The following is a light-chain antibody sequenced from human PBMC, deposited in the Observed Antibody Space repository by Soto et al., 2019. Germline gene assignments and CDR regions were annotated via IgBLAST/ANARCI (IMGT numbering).Light chain of an antibody. CDR1: SSKIGSNT. V-gene: IGLV1-44*01. J-gene: IGLJ2*01. CDR2: SNN. Sequence: QSVLTQPPSASGTPGQRVTISCSGSSSKIGSNTVNWYQQLPGTAPKLLIYSNNQRPSGVPDRFSGYKSGTSASLAISGLQSEDEADYYCAAWDDSLNGPIFGGGTKLTVL. CDR3: AAWDDSLNGPI.